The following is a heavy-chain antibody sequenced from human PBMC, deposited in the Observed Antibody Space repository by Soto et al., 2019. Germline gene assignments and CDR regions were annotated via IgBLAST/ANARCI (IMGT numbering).Heavy chain of an antibody. J-gene: IGHJ4*02. CDR3: ANGDPVGATTY. CDR1: GFTFSSYG. CDR2: ISYDGSNK. V-gene: IGHV3-30*18. D-gene: IGHD1-26*01. Sequence: ESGGGVVQPGRSLRLSCAASGFTFSSYGMHWVRQAPGKGLEWVAVISYDGSNKYYADSVKGRFTISRDNSKNTLYLQMNSLRAEDTAVYYCANGDPVGATTYWGQGTLVTVSS.